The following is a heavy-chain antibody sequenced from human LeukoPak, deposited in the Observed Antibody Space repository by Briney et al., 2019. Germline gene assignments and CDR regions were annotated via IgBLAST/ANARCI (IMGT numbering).Heavy chain of an antibody. CDR2: MFYSGSA. D-gene: IGHD6-13*01. V-gene: IGHV4-59*08. Sequence: SETLSLTCTVFGGSISHYDWSWIRQPPGKGLQWIGYMFYSGSANYNPSLRSRVTISVDTSKNQFSLKLSSVTAADTAVYYCAAQTFQQGDYADYWGQGTLVTVSS. CDR3: AAQTFQQGDYADY. J-gene: IGHJ4*02. CDR1: GGSISHYD.